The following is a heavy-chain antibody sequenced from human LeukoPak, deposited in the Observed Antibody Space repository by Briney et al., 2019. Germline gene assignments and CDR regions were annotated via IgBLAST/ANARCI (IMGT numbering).Heavy chain of an antibody. CDR3: ARGSRVAGTISPFDY. V-gene: IGHV1-69*06. CDR1: GYTFTTYP. Sequence: SVKVSCKASGYTFTTYPINWVRQAPGQGLEWMGGIIPIFGTANYAQKFQGRVTITADNSTSTAYMELSSLRSEDTAVYYCARGSRVAGTISPFDYWGQGTLVTVSS. J-gene: IGHJ4*02. D-gene: IGHD6-19*01. CDR2: IIPIFGTA.